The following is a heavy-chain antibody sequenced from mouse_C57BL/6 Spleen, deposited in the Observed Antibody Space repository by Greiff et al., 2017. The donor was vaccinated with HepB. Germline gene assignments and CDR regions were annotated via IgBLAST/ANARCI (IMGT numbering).Heavy chain of an antibody. CDR3: ARDAYYSNYDV. J-gene: IGHJ1*03. CDR2: ISDGGSYT. D-gene: IGHD2-5*01. V-gene: IGHV5-4*01. Sequence: EVQLVESGGGLVKPGGSLKLSCAASGFTFSSYAMSWVRQTPEKRLEWVATISDGGSYTYYPDNVKGRFTISRDNAKNNLYLQMSHLKSEDTAMYYCARDAYYSNYDVWGTGTTVTVSS. CDR1: GFTFSSYA.